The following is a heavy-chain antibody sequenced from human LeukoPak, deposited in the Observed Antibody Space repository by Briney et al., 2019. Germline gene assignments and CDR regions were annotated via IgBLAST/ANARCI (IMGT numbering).Heavy chain of an antibody. D-gene: IGHD6-13*01. CDR3: ARVSGYSSSWYHTWYFDL. J-gene: IGHJ2*01. CDR1: GFTFSSYS. CDR2: ISSSSSTI. V-gene: IGHV3-48*04. Sequence: GGSLRLSCAASGFTFSSYSMNWVRQAPGKGLEWVSYISSSSSTIYYADSVKGRFTISRDNAKNSMYLQMNSLRAEDTAVYYRARVSGYSSSWYHTWYFDLWGRGTLVTVSS.